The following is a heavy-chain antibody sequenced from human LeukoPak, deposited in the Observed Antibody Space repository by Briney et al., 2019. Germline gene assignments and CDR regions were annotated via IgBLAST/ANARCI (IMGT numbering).Heavy chain of an antibody. V-gene: IGHV3-15*07. D-gene: IGHD5-12*01. Sequence: GGSLRLSCAASGFTFTNAWMNWVRQAPGKGLEWVGRIKSKSDGGSTDYATPVKGRFTISRDDSKNTVYLQMSSLKTEDTAVYYCTTDFNVMATIYYWGQGTPVTVSS. CDR3: TTDFNVMATIYY. CDR2: IKSKSDGGST. J-gene: IGHJ4*02. CDR1: GFTFTNAW.